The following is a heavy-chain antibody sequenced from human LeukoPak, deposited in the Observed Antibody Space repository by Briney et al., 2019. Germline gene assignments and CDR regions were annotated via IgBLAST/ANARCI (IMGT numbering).Heavy chain of an antibody. CDR1: GYTFTSYG. V-gene: IGHV1-18*01. J-gene: IGHJ4*02. Sequence: GASVKVSCKASGYTFTSYGISWVRQAPGQGLEWMGWISAYNGYTNYAQKLQGRVTMTTDTSTSTAYMELRSLRSDDTAVYYCARVGYCSGGSCYPSYFYFDYWGQGTLVTVSS. CDR2: ISAYNGYT. D-gene: IGHD2-15*01. CDR3: ARVGYCSGGSCYPSYFYFDY.